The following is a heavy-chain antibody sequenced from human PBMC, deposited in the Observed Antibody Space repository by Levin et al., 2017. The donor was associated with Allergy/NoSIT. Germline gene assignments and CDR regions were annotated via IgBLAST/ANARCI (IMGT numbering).Heavy chain of an antibody. CDR1: GFIFSNYG. V-gene: IGHV3-23*01. Sequence: ASVKVSCAASGFIFSNYGMSWVRQAPGKGLEWVSTISGGSENTHYADSVKGRFTISRDNSKDTLYVQMNSLRAEDTAIYYCARDVGGASFFDSWGQGTLVTVSS. D-gene: IGHD1-26*01. CDR3: ARDVGGASFFDS. J-gene: IGHJ4*02. CDR2: ISGGSENT.